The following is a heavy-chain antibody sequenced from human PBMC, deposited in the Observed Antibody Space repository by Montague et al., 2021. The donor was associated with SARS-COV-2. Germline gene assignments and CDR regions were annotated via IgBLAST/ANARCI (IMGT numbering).Heavy chain of an antibody. CDR1: GGSISSSSYY. CDR3: AREAYYYDSSGYYGGGYYCYYGMDV. CDR2: IYYSGST. J-gene: IGHJ6*02. Sequence: SETLSLTCTVSGGSISSSSYYWGWIRQPPGKGLEWIGSIYYSGSTCYNPSLKSRVTISVDTSKNQFSLKLSSVTAADTAVYYCAREAYYYDSSGYYGGGYYCYYGMDVWGQGTTVTVSS. D-gene: IGHD3-22*01. V-gene: IGHV4-39*02.